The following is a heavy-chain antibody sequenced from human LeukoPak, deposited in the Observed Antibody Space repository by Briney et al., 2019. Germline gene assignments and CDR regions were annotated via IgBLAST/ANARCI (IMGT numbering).Heavy chain of an antibody. CDR2: IYHSGST. V-gene: IGHV4-30-2*01. Sequence: KPSETLSLTCAVSGGSISSGGYSWSWIRQPPGKGLEWIGYIYHSGSTYYNPSLKSRVTISVDRSKNQFSLKLSSVTAADTAVYYCARKLPRAHFDYWGQGTLVTVSS. CDR1: GGSISSGGYS. J-gene: IGHJ4*02. CDR3: ARKLPRAHFDY. D-gene: IGHD3-10*01.